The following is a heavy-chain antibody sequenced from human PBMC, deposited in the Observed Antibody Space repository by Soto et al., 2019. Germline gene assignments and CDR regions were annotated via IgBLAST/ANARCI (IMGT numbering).Heavy chain of an antibody. CDR2: INHSGST. CDR1: GGSFSGYY. D-gene: IGHD3-3*01. V-gene: IGHV4-34*01. J-gene: IGHJ4*02. Sequence: SETLSLTCAVYGGSFSGYYWSWIRQPPGKGLEWIGEINHSGSTNYNPSLKSRVTISVDTSKNQFSLKLSSVTAADTAVYYCARSGVVIIPVYFDYGGQGTLVTVSS. CDR3: ARSGVVIIPVYFDY.